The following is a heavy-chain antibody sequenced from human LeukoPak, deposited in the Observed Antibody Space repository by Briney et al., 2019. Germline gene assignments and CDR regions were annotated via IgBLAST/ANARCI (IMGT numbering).Heavy chain of an antibody. CDR3: VRVLSEPYYDFWSGYHDAFDI. V-gene: IGHV1-69*04. CDR1: GGTFSSYA. CDR2: IIPILGIA. Sequence: SVKVSCKASGGTFSSYAISWVRQAPGQGLEWMGRIIPILGIANYAQKFQGRVTITADKSTSTAYMELSSLRSEDTAVYYCVRVLSEPYYDFWSGYHDAFDIWGQGTMVTVSS. J-gene: IGHJ3*02. D-gene: IGHD3-3*01.